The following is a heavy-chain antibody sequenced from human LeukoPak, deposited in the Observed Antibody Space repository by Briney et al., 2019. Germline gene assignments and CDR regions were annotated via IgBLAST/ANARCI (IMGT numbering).Heavy chain of an antibody. V-gene: IGHV3-21*01. Sequence: PGGSRRLSCAASGFSFTSYAMGWVRQAPGKGLEWVSSISSSSSYIYYADSVKGRFTISRDNAKNSLYLQMNSLRAEDTAVYYCARDRRGYSGYDEGAYFDYWGQGTLVTVSS. CDR3: ARDRRGYSGYDEGAYFDY. CDR2: ISSSSSYI. J-gene: IGHJ4*02. CDR1: GFSFTSYA. D-gene: IGHD5-12*01.